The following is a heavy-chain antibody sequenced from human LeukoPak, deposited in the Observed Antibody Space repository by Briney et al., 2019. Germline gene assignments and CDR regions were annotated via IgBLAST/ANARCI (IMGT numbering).Heavy chain of an antibody. CDR3: ARRGPSGDWYFDL. D-gene: IGHD7-27*01. V-gene: IGHV4-59*08. J-gene: IGHJ2*01. CDR2: IYYSESP. Sequence: SETLSLTCTVSGGSISSSYWNWIRQPPGKGLEWIAYIYYSESPNYNPSLKSRVTISVDTSKNHFSLKLSSVTAADTAVYYCARRGPSGDWYFDLWGRGALVTVSS. CDR1: GGSISSSY.